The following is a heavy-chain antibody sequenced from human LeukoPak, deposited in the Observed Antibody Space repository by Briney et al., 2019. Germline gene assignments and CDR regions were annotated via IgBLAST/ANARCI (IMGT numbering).Heavy chain of an antibody. CDR2: IWYDGSIK. CDR3: AKGGEINMDY. D-gene: IGHD2/OR15-2a*01. Sequence: GGSLRLSCAASGFTFSRYGMHWVRQAPGKGLEWVAVIWYDGSIKYCADSVKGRFTISRDNSKNTLYLQMNSVRAEDTAVYYCAKGGEINMDYWGQGTLVTVSS. V-gene: IGHV3-33*06. CDR1: GFTFSRYG. J-gene: IGHJ4*02.